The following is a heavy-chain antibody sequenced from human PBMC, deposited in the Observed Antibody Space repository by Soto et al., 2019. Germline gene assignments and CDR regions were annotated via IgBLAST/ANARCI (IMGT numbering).Heavy chain of an antibody. J-gene: IGHJ5*02. CDR2: ISAYNGNT. CDR3: ARADSSGWARGGNWCDP. CDR1: GYTFTSYG. Sequence: GASVKVSCKASGYTFTSYGISWVRQAPGQGLEWMGWISAYNGNTNYAQKLQGRVTMTTDTSTSTAYMELRSLRSDDTAVYYCARADSSGWARGGNWCDPWGQGTLVTVSS. D-gene: IGHD6-19*01. V-gene: IGHV1-18*01.